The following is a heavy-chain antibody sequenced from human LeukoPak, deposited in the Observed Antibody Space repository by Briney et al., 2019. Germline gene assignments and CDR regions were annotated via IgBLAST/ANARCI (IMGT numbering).Heavy chain of an antibody. CDR2: IYYTGST. D-gene: IGHD5-18*01. V-gene: IGHV4-59*08. J-gene: IGHJ4*02. CDR3: AGHVRDTSMISPLYYFDY. CDR1: GGSITRYH. Sequence: SETQSLTCTVSGGSITRYHYSWSRQPPGKGLEWIGYIYYTGSTNYNPSLKSRVTISVDTSKNLFSLKLSSVTAADTAVYYCAGHVRDTSMISPLYYFDYWGQGTLVTVSS.